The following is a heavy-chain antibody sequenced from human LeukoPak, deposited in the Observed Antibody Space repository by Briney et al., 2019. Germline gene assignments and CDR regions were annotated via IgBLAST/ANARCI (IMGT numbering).Heavy chain of an antibody. CDR2: IYYSGST. V-gene: IGHV4-61*08. CDR3: ARLAWHASSLTFDY. CDR1: GGSISSGGYY. Sequence: PSETLSLTCTVSGGSISSGGYYWSWIRQHPGKGLEWIGYIYYSGSTNYNPSLKSRVTISVDTSKNQFSLRMRSVTAADTAVYYCARLAWHASSLTFDYWGQGALVTVSS. D-gene: IGHD6-13*01. J-gene: IGHJ4*02.